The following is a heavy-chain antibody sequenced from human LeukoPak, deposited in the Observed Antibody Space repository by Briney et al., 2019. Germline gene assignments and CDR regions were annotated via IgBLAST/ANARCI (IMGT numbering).Heavy chain of an antibody. D-gene: IGHD3-10*01. V-gene: IGHV3-23*01. CDR1: GFSFTSHA. CDR2: ISPSGDT. J-gene: IGHJ4*01. CDR3: AKVTWFGEPG. Sequence: GGSLRLPCGAAGFSFTSHALTWVRQAPGKGLEWVSSISPSGDTYYADSVKGRFTSSRDSSTSTLYLQMNSLRVEDTAVYYCAKVTWFGEPGWGHGTLVTVSS.